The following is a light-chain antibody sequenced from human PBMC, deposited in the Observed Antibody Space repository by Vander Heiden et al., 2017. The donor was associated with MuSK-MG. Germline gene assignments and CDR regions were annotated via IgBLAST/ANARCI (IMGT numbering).Light chain of an antibody. CDR1: QTVRSSY. CDR2: DAF. J-gene: IGKJ4*01. V-gene: IGKV3-20*01. Sequence: EIVLTQSPGTLSLSPGERATLSCRASQTVRSSYLAWYQQKPGQAPRLLIYDAFSRATGIPDRFSGSGSETDFTLTINSLEPEDFAVYFCQQDGDSPLTFGGGTKVEMK. CDR3: QQDGDSPLT.